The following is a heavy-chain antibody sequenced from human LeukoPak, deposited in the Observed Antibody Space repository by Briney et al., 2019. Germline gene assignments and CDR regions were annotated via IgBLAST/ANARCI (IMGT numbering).Heavy chain of an antibody. CDR2: IWYDGSNQ. D-gene: IGHD6-19*01. Sequence: GGSLRLSCAASGFSFSMYGMHWVRQAPGKGLEWVAVIWYDGSNQYHADSVKGRFTISRDNSKNMLCLQMNSLRAEDTAVYFCARDRQWRWVTPGDYWGQGTLVTVSS. J-gene: IGHJ4*02. CDR3: ARDRQWRWVTPGDY. CDR1: GFSFSMYG. V-gene: IGHV3-33*01.